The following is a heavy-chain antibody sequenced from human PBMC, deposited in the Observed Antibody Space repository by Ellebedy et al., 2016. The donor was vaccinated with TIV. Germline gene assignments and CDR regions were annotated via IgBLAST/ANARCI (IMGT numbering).Heavy chain of an antibody. V-gene: IGHV3-11*01. CDR2: ISSIYNTK. CDR1: GFTFSDYY. Sequence: GGSLKISCAASGFTFSDYYMSWIRQAPGKGLEWVSYISSIYNTKYYADSVKGRFTISRDNVKKSLYLQINSLRAEDTAVYYCARVQYSSSWYVNYGMDVWGQGTTVTVSS. CDR3: ARVQYSSSWYVNYGMDV. D-gene: IGHD6-13*01. J-gene: IGHJ6*02.